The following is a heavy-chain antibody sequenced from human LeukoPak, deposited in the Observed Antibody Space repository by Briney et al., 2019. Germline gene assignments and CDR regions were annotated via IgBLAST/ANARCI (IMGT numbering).Heavy chain of an antibody. CDR1: GFTFSSYW. CDR2: IKQDGSEK. V-gene: IGHV3-7*01. J-gene: IGHJ4*02. Sequence: QPGGSLRLSCAASGFTFSSYWMSWVRQAPGKGLEGVANIKQDGSEKYYVDSVKGRFTISRDNAKNSLYLQMNSLRAEDTAVYYCEGYDFWSGYYTHDYWGQGTLVTVSS. D-gene: IGHD3-3*01. CDR3: EGYDFWSGYYTHDY.